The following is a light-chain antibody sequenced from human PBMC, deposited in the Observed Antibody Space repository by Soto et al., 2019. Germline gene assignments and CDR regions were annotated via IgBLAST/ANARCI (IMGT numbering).Light chain of an antibody. V-gene: IGKV3-20*01. CDR3: QQYGSSPLT. CDR1: QTVSSNY. Sequence: EIVLTQSPGTLSLSPGERATLSCRASQTVSSNYLAWYQQKPGQAPRLLIYGASNRATGFPDRFSGSGSGTDFTLTISRLEPEDFAVYSCQQYGSSPLTFGQGTKVEIK. J-gene: IGKJ1*01. CDR2: GAS.